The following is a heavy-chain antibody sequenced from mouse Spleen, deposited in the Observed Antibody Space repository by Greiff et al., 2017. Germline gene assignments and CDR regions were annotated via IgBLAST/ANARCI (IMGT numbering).Heavy chain of an antibody. Sequence: VQLQQSDAELVKPRASVKISCKVSGYTFTDHTIHWMKQRPEQGLEWIGYIYPRDGSTKYNEKFKGKATLTADKSSSTAYMQLNSLTSEDSAVYFCARRYYDGSYGFAYWGQGTLVTVSA. CDR3: ARRYYDGSYGFAY. V-gene: IGHV1-78*01. CDR1: GYTFTDHT. CDR2: IYPRDGST. D-gene: IGHD1-1*01. J-gene: IGHJ3*01.